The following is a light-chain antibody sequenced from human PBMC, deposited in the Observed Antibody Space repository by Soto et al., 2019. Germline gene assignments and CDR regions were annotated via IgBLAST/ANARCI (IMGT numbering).Light chain of an antibody. CDR3: QQYGSFRA. CDR1: QSVSSSY. Sequence: EIVLTRSPGTLSLSPGERATLSCRASQSVSSSYLAWYQQKPGQAPRLLIYGASSRATGIPDRFSGSGSGTDFTLTISRLEPEDFAVYYCQQYGSFRAFGQGTKVEIK. J-gene: IGKJ1*01. CDR2: GAS. V-gene: IGKV3-20*01.